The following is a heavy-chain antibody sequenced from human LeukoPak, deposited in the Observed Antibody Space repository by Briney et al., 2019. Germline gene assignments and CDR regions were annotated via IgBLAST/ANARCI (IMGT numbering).Heavy chain of an antibody. CDR3: AKDLPPTGLFDY. CDR2: ISGSGGST. CDR1: GFTFSSYS. V-gene: IGHV3-23*01. Sequence: GGSLRLSCAASGFTFSSYSMNWVRQAPGKGLEWVSAISGSGGSTYYADSVKGRFTISRDNSKNTLYLQMNSLRAEDTAVYYCAKDLPPTGLFDYWGQGTLVTVSS. J-gene: IGHJ4*02. D-gene: IGHD1-1*01.